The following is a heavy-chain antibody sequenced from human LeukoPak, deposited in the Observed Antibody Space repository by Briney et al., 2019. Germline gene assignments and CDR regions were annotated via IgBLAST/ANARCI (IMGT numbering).Heavy chain of an antibody. CDR3: AKDRWNTAMAHFDY. Sequence: GGSLRLSCAVSGFTFSDYYMSWIRQAPGKGLEWLSYISSSGDTIYYADSVKGRFTISRDNSRNTLYLQMNSLRVEDTAIYYCAKDRWNTAMAHFDYWGQGTLVTVSS. CDR2: ISSSGDTI. J-gene: IGHJ4*02. V-gene: IGHV3-11*01. CDR1: GFTFSDYY. D-gene: IGHD5-18*01.